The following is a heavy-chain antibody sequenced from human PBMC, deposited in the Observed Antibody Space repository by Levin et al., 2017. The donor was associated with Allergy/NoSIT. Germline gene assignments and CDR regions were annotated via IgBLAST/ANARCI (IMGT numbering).Heavy chain of an antibody. CDR1: GLSFRSLA. V-gene: IGHV3-23*01. D-gene: IGHD3-10*01. Sequence: GGSLRLSCAASGLSFRSLAMTWVRQAPGKGLEWVSTISASGDITYSADSVKGRFTISRDNSKDTLYLQMNSLRAEDSAIYYCATESSAGLPYWGQGTLVTVSS. CDR2: ISASGDIT. CDR3: ATESSAGLPY. J-gene: IGHJ4*02.